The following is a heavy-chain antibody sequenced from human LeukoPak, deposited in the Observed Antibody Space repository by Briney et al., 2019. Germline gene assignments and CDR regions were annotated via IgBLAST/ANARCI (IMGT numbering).Heavy chain of an antibody. CDR2: INSDGSST. CDR3: ARGAVLRYFDPYGMDV. J-gene: IGHJ6*04. D-gene: IGHD3-9*01. CDR1: GFTFSSYW. V-gene: IGHV3-74*01. Sequence: GGSLRLSCAASGFTFSSYWMHWVRQAPGKGLVWVSRINSDGSSTSYADSVKGRFTISSDNAKNTLYLQMNSLRAEDTAVYYCARGAVLRYFDPYGMDVWGKGTTVTVSS.